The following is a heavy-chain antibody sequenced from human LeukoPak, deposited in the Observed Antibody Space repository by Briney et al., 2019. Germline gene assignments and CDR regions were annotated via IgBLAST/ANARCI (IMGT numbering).Heavy chain of an antibody. J-gene: IGHJ3*02. CDR2: INHSGST. D-gene: IGHD3-9*01. V-gene: IGHV4-34*01. Sequence: SETLSLTCALYGGSFSGYYWTWIRQPPGKGLEWIGEINHSGSTNYSPSLKSRVTISLDTSKNQFSPKLTSVTAADTAVYYRARGSRLTGTFDIWGQGTMVTVSS. CDR1: GGSFSGYY. CDR3: ARGSRLTGTFDI.